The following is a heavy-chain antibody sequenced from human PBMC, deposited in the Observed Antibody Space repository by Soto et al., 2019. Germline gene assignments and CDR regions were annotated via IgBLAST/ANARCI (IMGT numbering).Heavy chain of an antibody. CDR3: ARDRSSGVPPVV. D-gene: IGHD6-19*01. V-gene: IGHV4-39*07. J-gene: IGHJ4*02. CDR2: IYYSGST. Sequence: SETLSLTCTVSGGSISSSSYYWGWIRQPPGKGLEWIGSIYYSGSTYYNPSLKSRVTISVDTSKNQFSLKLSSVTAADTAVYYCARDRSSGVPPVVWGQGTLVTVSS. CDR1: GGSISSSSYY.